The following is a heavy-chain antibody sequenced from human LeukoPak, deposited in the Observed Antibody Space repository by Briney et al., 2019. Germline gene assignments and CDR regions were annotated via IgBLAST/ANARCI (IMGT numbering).Heavy chain of an antibody. D-gene: IGHD3-22*01. V-gene: IGHV3-21*01. CDR2: ISSSSRYI. Sequence: GGSLRLSCAASGFTFSSYSMNWVRQAPGKGLEWVSSISSSSRYIYYADSVKGRFTISRDNAKNSLYLQMNSLRAEDTAVYYYATAGYYYDSSGYYVFDYWGQGTLVTVSS. CDR3: ATAGYYYDSSGYYVFDY. CDR1: GFTFSSYS. J-gene: IGHJ4*02.